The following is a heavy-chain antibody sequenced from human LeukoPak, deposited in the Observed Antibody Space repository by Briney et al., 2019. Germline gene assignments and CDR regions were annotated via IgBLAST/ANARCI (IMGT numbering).Heavy chain of an antibody. CDR3: ARKISPIRGYFDY. Sequence: SETLSLTCTVSGGSISNYYWSWIRQPPGKGLEWIGYIYYSGSTNHNPSLKSRVTISVDTSKNQFSLKLSSVTAADTAVYYCARKISPIRGYFDYWGQGTLVTVSS. CDR2: IYYSGST. J-gene: IGHJ4*02. D-gene: IGHD2-15*01. V-gene: IGHV4-59*01. CDR1: GGSISNYY.